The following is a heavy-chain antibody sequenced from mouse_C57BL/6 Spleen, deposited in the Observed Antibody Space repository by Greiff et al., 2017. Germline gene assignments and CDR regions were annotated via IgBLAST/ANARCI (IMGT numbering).Heavy chain of an antibody. D-gene: IGHD3-3*01. V-gene: IGHV5-4*01. Sequence: EVQLVESGGGLVKPGGSLKLSCAASGFTFSSYAMSWVRQTPEKRLEWVATISDGGSYTYYPDNVKGRFTISRDNAKNNLYLQMSHLKSEDTAMYYCARDRGRSYWYFDVWGTGTTVTVSS. CDR1: GFTFSSYA. CDR3: ARDRGRSYWYFDV. J-gene: IGHJ1*03. CDR2: ISDGGSYT.